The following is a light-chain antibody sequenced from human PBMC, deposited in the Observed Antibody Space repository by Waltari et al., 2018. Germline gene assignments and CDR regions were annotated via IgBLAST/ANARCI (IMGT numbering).Light chain of an antibody. CDR2: ATS. J-gene: IGKJ2*01. V-gene: IGKV3-20*01. Sequence: EIVLTQSPGTLSLSPGERATLSCRASQSVSSSSLAWYQQKPGQAPRLLIYATSSRATGIPDRFSGGGSGTDFTLTISGLEPEDFAVYYCQQFGSSPRTFGQGTKLEIK. CDR1: QSVSSSS. CDR3: QQFGSSPRT.